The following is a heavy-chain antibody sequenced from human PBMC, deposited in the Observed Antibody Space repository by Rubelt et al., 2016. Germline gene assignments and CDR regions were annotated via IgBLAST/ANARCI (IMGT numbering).Heavy chain of an antibody. J-gene: IGHJ6*02. CDR2: IYYSGST. CDR1: GGSISSSSYY. V-gene: IGHV4-39*07. Sequence: QLQLQESGPGLVKPSETLSLTCTVSGGSISSSSYYWGWIRQPPGKGLEWIGSIYYSGSTYYNPSLKRRVTISVDTSKEQFSLKLSDVTAADTAVYYCARGSSSWSDYYYDGMDVWGQGTTVTVSS. CDR3: ARGSSSWSDYYYDGMDV. D-gene: IGHD6-13*01.